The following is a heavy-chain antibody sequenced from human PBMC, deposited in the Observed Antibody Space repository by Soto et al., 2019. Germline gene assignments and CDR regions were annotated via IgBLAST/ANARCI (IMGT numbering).Heavy chain of an antibody. CDR1: GFTFSSYS. D-gene: IGHD3-9*01. CDR2: ISSSSSTI. Sequence: PGGSLILSCAASGFTFSSYSMNWVRQAPGKGLEWVSYISSSSSTIYYADSVKGRFTISRDNAKNSLYLQMNSLRAEDTAVYYCARGILTGPSPYRGFYWGQGTLVTVSS. V-gene: IGHV3-48*01. CDR3: ARGILTGPSPYRGFY. J-gene: IGHJ4*02.